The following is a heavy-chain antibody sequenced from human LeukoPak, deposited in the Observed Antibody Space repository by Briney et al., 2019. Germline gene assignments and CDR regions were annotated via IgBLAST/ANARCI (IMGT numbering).Heavy chain of an antibody. V-gene: IGHV3-30*04. CDR3: AKDHKSYGDYVAY. CDR1: GFTFNNYA. J-gene: IGHJ4*02. Sequence: GGSLRLSCTASGFTFNNYAFHWVRQAPGKGLEWVAVISYDGSDKSYAESVKGRFTMSRDDSKNTLYLQMNSLRAEDTAVYYCAKDHKSYGDYVAYWGQGTLVTVSS. D-gene: IGHD4-17*01. CDR2: ISYDGSDK.